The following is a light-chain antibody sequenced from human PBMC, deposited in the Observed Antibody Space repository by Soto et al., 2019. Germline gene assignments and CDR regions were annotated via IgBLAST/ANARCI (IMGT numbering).Light chain of an antibody. CDR3: QQYNSWLWT. CDR2: GAS. Sequence: ETVMTQSPATLSVSPGDRATLSCSASQSVSYNLAWYQQKPGQTPSLLIYGASTRATGIPARFSGSGSGTEFTLIISSLQSEDSAVYYCQQYNSWLWTFGQGTKVDIK. V-gene: IGKV3-15*01. J-gene: IGKJ1*01. CDR1: QSVSYN.